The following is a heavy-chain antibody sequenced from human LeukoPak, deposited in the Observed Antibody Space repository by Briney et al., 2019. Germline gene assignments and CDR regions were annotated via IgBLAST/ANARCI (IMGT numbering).Heavy chain of an antibody. Sequence: ASVKVSCKASGGTFTSYAISWVRQAPGQGLEWMGGIIPIFGAANYAQKFQGRVTITADKSTSTSYMELSSLRSEDTAVYYCARRKLGYCSSTSCPVYYYYYYMDVWGKGTTVTVSS. CDR1: GGTFTSYA. CDR3: ARRKLGYCSSTSCPVYYYYYYMDV. CDR2: IIPIFGAA. D-gene: IGHD2-2*01. J-gene: IGHJ6*03. V-gene: IGHV1-69*06.